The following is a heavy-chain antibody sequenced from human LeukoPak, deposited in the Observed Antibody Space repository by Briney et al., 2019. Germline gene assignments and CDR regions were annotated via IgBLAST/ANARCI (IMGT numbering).Heavy chain of an antibody. CDR1: GFTFSSYW. J-gene: IGHJ4*02. CDR3: ARSRSWIPGYEIKGLFDY. D-gene: IGHD5-12*01. Sequence: AGGSLRLSCAASGFTFSSYWMSWVRQAPGKGLEWVANIKPDGSEKYYVDSVKGRFTISRDNAKNSLYLQMNSLRAEDTAVYYCARSRSWIPGYEIKGLFDYWGQGTLVTVSS. V-gene: IGHV3-7*01. CDR2: IKPDGSEK.